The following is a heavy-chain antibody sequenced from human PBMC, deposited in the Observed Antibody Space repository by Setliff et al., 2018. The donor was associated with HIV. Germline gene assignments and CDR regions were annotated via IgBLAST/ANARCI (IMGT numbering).Heavy chain of an antibody. V-gene: IGHV1-24*01. Sequence: GASVKVSCKVSGYSLTDLSIHWVRQAPGKGLEWMGGFDPEDGETVYAQKLQGRVTMTEDTSTDTAYMELSSLRSEDTAMYYCARAPPINFWSGYYTGPQGWFDSWGQGSLVTVSS. J-gene: IGHJ5*01. CDR2: FDPEDGET. D-gene: IGHD3-3*01. CDR1: GYSLTDLS. CDR3: ARAPPINFWSGYYTGPQGWFDS.